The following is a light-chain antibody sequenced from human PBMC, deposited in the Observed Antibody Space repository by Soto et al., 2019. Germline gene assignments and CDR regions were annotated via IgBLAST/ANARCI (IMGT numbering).Light chain of an antibody. CDR3: QQYGSVDA. CDR2: GAS. V-gene: IGKV3-20*01. CDR1: QSVGSSY. J-gene: IGKJ2*01. Sequence: EIVLTQSPGTLSLSPGERATLSCRASQSVGSSYLAWYQQKPGQAPRLLIYGASSRATGTPDRFSGSGSGTDFTLTNSRLEPEDFAGDYCQQYGSVDAVGQGTMLEIK.